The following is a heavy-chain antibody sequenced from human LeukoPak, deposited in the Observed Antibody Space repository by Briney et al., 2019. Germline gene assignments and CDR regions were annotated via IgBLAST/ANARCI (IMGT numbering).Heavy chain of an antibody. CDR3: ARGVDFWSGYQNWFDP. CDR1: GGSISNYY. V-gene: IGHV4-4*07. Sequence: SETLSLTCTVSGGSISNYYWSWIRQPAGKGLEWIGRMYTSGSTNYNPSLKSRVPMSVDTSKNQFSLNLSSVTAADTAVYYCARGVDFWSGYQNWFDPWGQGTLVSVSS. D-gene: IGHD3-3*01. J-gene: IGHJ5*02. CDR2: MYTSGST.